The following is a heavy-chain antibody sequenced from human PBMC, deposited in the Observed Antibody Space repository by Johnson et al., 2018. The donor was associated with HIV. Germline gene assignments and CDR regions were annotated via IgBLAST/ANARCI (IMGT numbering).Heavy chain of an antibody. V-gene: IGHV3-11*04. J-gene: IGHJ3*02. CDR3: AKVGGTTILRDAFDI. D-gene: IGHD1-1*01. Sequence: QVPLVESGGGLIQPGGSLRLSCPASVFTVSRNHMSWIRQAPGKGLQWISYISSSGSHIYYADSLKGRFPISRDNAKNSLYLQLNSLRAEDTAVYYCAKVGGTTILRDAFDIWGQGTMVTVSA. CDR1: VFTVSRNH. CDR2: ISSSGSHI.